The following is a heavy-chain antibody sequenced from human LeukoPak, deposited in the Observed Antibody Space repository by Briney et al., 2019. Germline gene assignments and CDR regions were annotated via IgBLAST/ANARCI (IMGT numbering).Heavy chain of an antibody. J-gene: IGHJ3*02. Sequence: PGRSLRLSCAASGFTFSTHVMHWVRQAPGKGLEWVSYISSSGSTIYYADSVKGRFTISRDNAKNSLYLQMNSLRAEDTAVYYCAREGYYYDSSGYTDAFDIWGQGTMVTVSS. CDR1: GFTFSTHV. CDR3: AREGYYYDSSGYTDAFDI. CDR2: ISSSGSTI. D-gene: IGHD3-22*01. V-gene: IGHV3-48*03.